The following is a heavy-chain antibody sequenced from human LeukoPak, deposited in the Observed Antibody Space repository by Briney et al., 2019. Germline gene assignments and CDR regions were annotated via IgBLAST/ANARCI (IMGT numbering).Heavy chain of an antibody. J-gene: IGHJ4*02. D-gene: IGHD3-10*01. Sequence: GGSLRLSCAASGFTFSSYSMKWVRQAPGKGLEWVSYIRSDSSTIYYAHSVKGRFTISRDNAKNTLYLQMNSLRAEDTAVYYCAKDPQLGYWGQGTLVTVSS. CDR2: IRSDSSTI. CDR1: GFTFSSYS. CDR3: AKDPQLGY. V-gene: IGHV3-48*04.